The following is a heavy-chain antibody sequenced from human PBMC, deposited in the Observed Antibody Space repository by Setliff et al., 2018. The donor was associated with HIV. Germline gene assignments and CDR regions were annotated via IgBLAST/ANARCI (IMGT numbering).Heavy chain of an antibody. CDR3: ARGDYGSGSYYPYYFYYGRDV. V-gene: IGHV1-69*13. CDR1: GGTFSSYS. Sequence: ASVKVSCKASGGTFSSYSINWVRQAPGQGLEWMGGIIPIYGTPIYAQKFQGRVTITADESTSTAYMELSSLRSEDTAVYYCARGDYGSGSYYPYYFYYGRDVWGQGTTVTV. CDR2: IIPIYGTP. J-gene: IGHJ6*02. D-gene: IGHD3-10*01.